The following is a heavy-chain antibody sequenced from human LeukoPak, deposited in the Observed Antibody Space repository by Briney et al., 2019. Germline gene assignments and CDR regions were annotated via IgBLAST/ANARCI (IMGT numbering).Heavy chain of an antibody. CDR1: GGTFSSYA. V-gene: IGHV1-3*01. CDR2: INAGNGNT. CDR3: ARDYDFWSGYLNWFDP. J-gene: IGHJ5*02. Sequence: EASVKVSCKASGGTFSSYAISWVRQAPGQRLEWMGWINAGNGNTKYSQKFQGRVTITRDTSASTAYMELSSLRSEDTAVYYCARDYDFWSGYLNWFDPWGQGTLVTVSS. D-gene: IGHD3-3*01.